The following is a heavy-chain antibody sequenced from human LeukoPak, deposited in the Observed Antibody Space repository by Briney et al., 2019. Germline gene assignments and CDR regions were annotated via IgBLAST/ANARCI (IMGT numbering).Heavy chain of an antibody. J-gene: IGHJ3*02. D-gene: IGHD1-26*01. CDR1: GGSFSGYY. CDR3: ARWPWVGATDLRAFDI. Sequence: SETLSLTCAVYGGSFSGYYWSWIRQPPGKGLEWIGEINHSGSTNYNPSLKSRVTISVDTSKNQFSLKLSSVTAADTAVYYCARWPWVGATDLRAFDIWGQGTMVTVSS. V-gene: IGHV4-34*01. CDR2: INHSGST.